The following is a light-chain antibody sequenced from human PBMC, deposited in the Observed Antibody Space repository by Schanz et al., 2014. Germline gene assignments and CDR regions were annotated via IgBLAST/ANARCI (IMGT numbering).Light chain of an antibody. J-gene: IGLJ3*02. CDR2: LNSDGSH. V-gene: IGLV4-69*01. CDR3: QTWGTGIRV. CDR1: SGRSSYA. Sequence: QPVLAQSSSASASLGSSVKLTCTLSSGRSSYAIAWHQQQPEKGPRFLMKLNSDGSHNKGDGIPDRFSGSSSGAERYLTVSSLQSEDEADYYCQTWGTGIRVFGGGTKLTVL.